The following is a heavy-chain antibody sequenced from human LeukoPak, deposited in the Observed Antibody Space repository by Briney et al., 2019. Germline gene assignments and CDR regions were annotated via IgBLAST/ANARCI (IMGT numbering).Heavy chain of an antibody. J-gene: IGHJ6*03. CDR1: GYTFTGYY. V-gene: IGHV1-2*02. Sequence: GASVKVSCKASGYTFTGYYMHWVRQAPGQGLEWMGWINPNSGGTNYAQKFQGRATMTRDTSISTAYMELSRLRSDDTAVYYCARAPVDYYYMDVWGKGTTVTVSS. CDR3: ARAPVDYYYMDV. CDR2: INPNSGGT.